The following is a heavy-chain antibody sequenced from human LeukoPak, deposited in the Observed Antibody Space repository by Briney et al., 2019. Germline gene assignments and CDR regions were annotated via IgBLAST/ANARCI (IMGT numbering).Heavy chain of an antibody. V-gene: IGHV1-18*01. CDR1: GYTFTSYG. CDR2: ISAYNGNT. D-gene: IGHD3-22*01. Sequence: GASVEVSCKASGYTFTSYGISWVRQAPGQGLEWMGWISAYNGNTNYAQKLQGRVTMTTDTSTSTAYMELRSLRSDDTAVYYCARAISYYYDSSALGDWGQGTLVTVSS. CDR3: ARAISYYYDSSALGD. J-gene: IGHJ4*02.